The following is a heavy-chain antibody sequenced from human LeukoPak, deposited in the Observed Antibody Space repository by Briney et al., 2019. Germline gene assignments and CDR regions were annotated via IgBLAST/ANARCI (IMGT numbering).Heavy chain of an antibody. D-gene: IGHD3-16*01. CDR1: GFTFSSYW. CDR3: ARGGGLDV. V-gene: IGHV3-7*03. J-gene: IGHJ6*02. Sequence: GGSLSLSCAASGFTFSSYWMNWARQALGKGLEWVASINHNGNVNYYVDSVKGRFTISRDNAKNSLYLQMSNLRAEDTAVYFCARGGGLDVWGQGATVTVSS. CDR2: INHNGNVN.